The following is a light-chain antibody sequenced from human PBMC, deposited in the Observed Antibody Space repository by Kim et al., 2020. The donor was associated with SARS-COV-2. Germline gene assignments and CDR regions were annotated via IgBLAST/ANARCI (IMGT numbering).Light chain of an antibody. Sequence: QSITISCTVTSCDVGSYNLVSWYQQHPGKAPKLMIYEVSKRPSGVSNRFSGSKSGNTASLTISGLQAEDEADYYCCSYAGSSTSVVFGGGTQLTVL. CDR2: EVS. CDR1: SCDVGSYNL. V-gene: IGLV2-23*02. CDR3: CSYAGSSTSVV. J-gene: IGLJ2*01.